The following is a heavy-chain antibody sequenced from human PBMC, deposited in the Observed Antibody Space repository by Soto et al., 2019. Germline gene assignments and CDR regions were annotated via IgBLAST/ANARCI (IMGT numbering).Heavy chain of an antibody. V-gene: IGHV4-31*03. D-gene: IGHD3-22*01. CDR1: GGSISSGGYY. J-gene: IGHJ4*02. CDR2: ISYSASS. Sequence: SETLSLTCNVSGGSISSGGYYWNWIRQVPGRGLEWIGYISYSASSFYNPSLESRVSVSIDTSGNQFSLKLSSMTAADTAVYFCARAHTYYYDLSGYSKQPFHFDSWRQGTLVTVSS. CDR3: ARAHTYYYDLSGYSKQPFHFDS.